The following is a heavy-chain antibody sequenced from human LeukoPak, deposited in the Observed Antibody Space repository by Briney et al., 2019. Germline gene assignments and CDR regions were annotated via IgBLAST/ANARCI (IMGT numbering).Heavy chain of an antibody. Sequence: ASVKVSCKASGYTFTGYYMHWVRQAPGQGLEWMGWINPNSGGTNYAQKFQGRVTMTRDTSISTAFMELSRVRSDDTAVYYCARVKTMIVVVSLFDYWGQGTLVTVSS. J-gene: IGHJ4*02. V-gene: IGHV1-2*02. D-gene: IGHD3-22*01. CDR1: GYTFTGYY. CDR2: INPNSGGT. CDR3: ARVKTMIVVVSLFDY.